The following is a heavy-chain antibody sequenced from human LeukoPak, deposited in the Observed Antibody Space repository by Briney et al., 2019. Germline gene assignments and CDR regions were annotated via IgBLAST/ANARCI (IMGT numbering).Heavy chain of an antibody. CDR3: ASWDAPGFDY. D-gene: IGHD1-26*01. V-gene: IGHV1-2*02. CDR2: INPKNGDR. Sequence: ASVKVSCKASGYTFTGYYMHWVRQAPGQGLEWMGWINPKNGDRSYAQKFQARVTMTTDTSTNTAYMELSSLRFDDTAVYYCASWDAPGFDYWGQGTLVTVSS. CDR1: GYTFTGYY. J-gene: IGHJ4*02.